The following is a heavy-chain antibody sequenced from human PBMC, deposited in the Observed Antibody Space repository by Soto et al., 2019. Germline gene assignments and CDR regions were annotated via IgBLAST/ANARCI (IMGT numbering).Heavy chain of an antibody. D-gene: IGHD3-10*01. J-gene: IGHJ4*02. CDR3: ARARYYGSGSPPFFDN. CDR2: IYHSGST. V-gene: IGHV4-4*02. CDR1: GGSISSSNW. Sequence: SETLSLTCTVSGGSISSSNWWSWVRQPPGKGLEWIGEIYHSGSTNYNPSLKSRVTISVDKSKNQFSLKLSSVTAAGTAIYSCARARYYGSGSPPFFDNWGKGTLVTVSS.